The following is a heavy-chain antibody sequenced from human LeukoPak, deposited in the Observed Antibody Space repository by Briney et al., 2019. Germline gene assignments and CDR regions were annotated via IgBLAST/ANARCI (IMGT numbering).Heavy chain of an antibody. D-gene: IGHD6-19*01. CDR3: VKDHQWLVLDY. J-gene: IGHJ4*02. CDR2: ISSNGGNT. V-gene: IGHV3-64D*09. Sequence: PGGSLRLSCSASGFTFGNYAMHWVRQAPGKGLDYVSGISSNGGNTYYADSVKGRFTISRDNSKNNLYLQMSSLRAEDTAVYYCVKDHQWLVLDYWGQGTLVTVSS. CDR1: GFTFGNYA.